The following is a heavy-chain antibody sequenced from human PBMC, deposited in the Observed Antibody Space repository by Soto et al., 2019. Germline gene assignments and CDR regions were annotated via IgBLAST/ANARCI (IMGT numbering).Heavy chain of an antibody. D-gene: IGHD6-13*01. Sequence: QVQLVQSGAEVKKPGASVKVSCKASGYTFTSYDINWVRQATGQGLEWMGWMNPISGNTGYAQEFQGRVTMTGNTSISTANMELSSLRSEDTAVYYCTRAMIAAAGTSYGLAVWGQGTTVTVS. CDR1: GYTFTSYD. V-gene: IGHV1-8*01. CDR3: TRAMIAAAGTSYGLAV. J-gene: IGHJ6*02. CDR2: MNPISGNT.